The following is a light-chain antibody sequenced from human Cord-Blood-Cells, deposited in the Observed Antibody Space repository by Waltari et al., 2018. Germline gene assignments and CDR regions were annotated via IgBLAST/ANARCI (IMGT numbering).Light chain of an antibody. CDR3: SAYAGSNNLYV. V-gene: IGLV2-8*01. CDR1: SRHVGAFND. J-gene: IGLJ1*01. Sequence: QSALTHPSSASGSPGQSLPLSCPRTSRHVGAFNDAPSEQQHPRNAPKLMIYEVSKRPSGVPDRFSGSKSGNTASLTVSGLQAEDEADYYCSAYAGSNNLYVFGTGTKVTVL. CDR2: EVS.